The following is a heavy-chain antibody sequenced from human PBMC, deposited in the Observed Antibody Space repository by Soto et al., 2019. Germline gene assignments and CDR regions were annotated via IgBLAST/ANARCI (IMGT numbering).Heavy chain of an antibody. J-gene: IGHJ6*02. CDR2: ISAYNGNT. CDR1: GYTFTSYG. D-gene: IGHD2-21*02. CDR3: AREPWRGSDGYYYGMDV. Sequence: GASVKVSCKASGYTFTSYGISWVRQAPGQGLEWMGWISAYNGNTNYAQKLQGRVTMTTDTSTSTAYMELRSLRSDDTAVYYCAREPWRGSDGYYYGMDVWGQGTTVTVSS. V-gene: IGHV1-18*01.